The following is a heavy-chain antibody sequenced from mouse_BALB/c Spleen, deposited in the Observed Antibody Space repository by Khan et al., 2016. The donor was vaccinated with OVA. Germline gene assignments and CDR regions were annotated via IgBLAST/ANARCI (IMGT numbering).Heavy chain of an antibody. D-gene: IGHD2-10*01. CDR1: GYTFTSYV. CDR2: INPYNDGT. CDR3: TGSTYYGNPYAMDY. J-gene: IGHJ4*01. V-gene: IGHV1S136*01. Sequence: VQLKESGPELVKPGASVKMSCKASGYTFTSYVMHWVKQKPGQGLEWIGYINPYNDGTKYNEKFKGKATLTSDKSSSTSYMELSSLTSEDSAVYYCTGSTYYGNPYAMDYWGQGTSVTVSS.